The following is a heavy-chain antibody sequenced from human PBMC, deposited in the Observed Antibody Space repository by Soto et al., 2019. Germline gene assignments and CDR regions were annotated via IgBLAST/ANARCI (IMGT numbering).Heavy chain of an antibody. CDR3: ARGLPIDY. CDR1: GFTFSTNA. CDR2: ISNSAGNT. V-gene: IGHV3-23*01. J-gene: IGHJ4*02. Sequence: PGGSLRLSCAASGFTFSTNAMNWVRQAPGKGLEWVSSISNSAGNTYYADSAKGRLTSSRDNSKNTLYLQMNSLRAEDTAVYYCARGLPIDYWGQGTLVTVSS.